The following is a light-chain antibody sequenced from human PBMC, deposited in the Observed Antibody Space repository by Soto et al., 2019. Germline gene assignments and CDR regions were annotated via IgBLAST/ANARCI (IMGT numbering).Light chain of an antibody. CDR2: AAS. CDR3: QQYNSYSVYT. V-gene: IGKV1-39*01. J-gene: IGKJ2*01. CDR1: QSISEY. Sequence: DIQMTQSPSSLSASVGDTVTFTCRASQSISEYLNWYQQKPGKAPRLLIYAASNLDNGVPSRFSGSGSGTTFTLTIRSLQPEDFATYYCQQYNSYSVYTFGQGTKLEIK.